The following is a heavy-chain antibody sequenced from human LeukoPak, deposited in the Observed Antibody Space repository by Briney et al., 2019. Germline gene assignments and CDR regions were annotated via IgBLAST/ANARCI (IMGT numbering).Heavy chain of an antibody. CDR1: GFTFSSYA. D-gene: IGHD6-13*01. Sequence: PGRSLRLSCAASGFTFSSYATHWVRQAPGKGLEWVAVISYDGSNKYYADSVKGRFTISRDNSKNTLYLQMNSLRAEDTAVYYCARDLGSSWYDYWGQGTLVTVSS. V-gene: IGHV3-30-3*01. CDR3: ARDLGSSWYDY. CDR2: ISYDGSNK. J-gene: IGHJ4*02.